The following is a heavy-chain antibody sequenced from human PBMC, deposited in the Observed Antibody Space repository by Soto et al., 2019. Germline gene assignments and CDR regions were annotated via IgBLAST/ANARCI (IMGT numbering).Heavy chain of an antibody. CDR3: ARHMGKWSQYYYYGIDV. CDR1: GGSISSGGYY. Sequence: PSETLSLTCTVSGGSISSGGYYWSWIRQHPGKGLEWIGYIYYSGSTYYNPSLKSRVTISVDTSKNQFSLKLSSVTAADTAVYYCARHMGKWSQYYYYGIDVWGQGTTVTVSS. CDR2: IYYSGST. J-gene: IGHJ6*02. V-gene: IGHV4-31*03. D-gene: IGHD3-16*01.